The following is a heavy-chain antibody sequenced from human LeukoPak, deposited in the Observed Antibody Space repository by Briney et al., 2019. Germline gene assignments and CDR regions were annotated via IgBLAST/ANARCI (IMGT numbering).Heavy chain of an antibody. CDR2: INWNGGST. Sequence: GGSLILSCAASGFTIDDYGMRWVRQAPGKGLVWVFGINWNGGSTGYADSVKGRFTISKDNAKNFLYLQMNSLRAEDTALYYCARDSSYYYYYMDVWGKGTTVTV. V-gene: IGHV3-20*04. J-gene: IGHJ6*03. CDR1: GFTIDDYG. CDR3: ARDSSYYYYYMDV.